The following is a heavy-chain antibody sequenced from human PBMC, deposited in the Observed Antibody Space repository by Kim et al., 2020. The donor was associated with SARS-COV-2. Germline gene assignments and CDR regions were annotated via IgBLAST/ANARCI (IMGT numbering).Heavy chain of an antibody. V-gene: IGHV3-7*01. J-gene: IGHJ4*02. CDR2: DGSEK. D-gene: IGHD6-6*01. CDR3: ASSQLAY. Sequence: DGSEKYYVGSVKGRFTISRDNAKSSLYLQMNSLRAEDTAVYHCASSQLAYWGQGTLVTVSS.